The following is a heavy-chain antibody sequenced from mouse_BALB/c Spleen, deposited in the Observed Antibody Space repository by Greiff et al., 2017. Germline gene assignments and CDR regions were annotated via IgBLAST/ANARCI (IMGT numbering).Heavy chain of an antibody. D-gene: IGHD2-2*01. Sequence: QVQLQQSGAELVRPGVSVKISCKGSGYTFTDYAMHWVKQSHAKSLEWIGVISTYYGDASYNQKFKGKATMTVDKSSSTAYMELARLTSEDSAIYYCARSVRRVRGAMDYWGQGTSVTVSS. CDR1: GYTFTDYA. CDR2: ISTYYGDA. V-gene: IGHV1S137*01. CDR3: ARSVRRVRGAMDY. J-gene: IGHJ4*01.